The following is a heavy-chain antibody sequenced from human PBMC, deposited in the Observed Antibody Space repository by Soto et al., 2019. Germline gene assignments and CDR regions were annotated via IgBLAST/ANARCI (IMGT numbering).Heavy chain of an antibody. V-gene: IGHV4-61*01. Sequence: SETLSLTCTVSGGSVSSGSYYWSWIRQPPGKGLEWIGYIYYSGSTNYNPSLKSRLTISIDTAKNQFSLRLTSVTAADTAVYYWARYAPKTGPFDAWGRGTLVPVSS. J-gene: IGHJ4*02. CDR3: ARYAPKTGPFDA. CDR2: IYYSGST. CDR1: GGSVSSGSYY. D-gene: IGHD7-27*01.